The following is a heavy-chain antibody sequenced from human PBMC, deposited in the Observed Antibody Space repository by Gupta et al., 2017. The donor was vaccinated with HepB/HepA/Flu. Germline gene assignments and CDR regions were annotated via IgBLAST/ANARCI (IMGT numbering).Heavy chain of an antibody. CDR1: GGSFSGYY. CDR2: INHSGST. D-gene: IGHD3-22*01. CDR3: ARLKVTMIVVVITKGAFDI. J-gene: IGHJ3*02. Sequence: QVQLQQWGAGLLKPSETLSLTCAVYGGSFSGYYWSWIRQPPGKGLEWIGEINHSGSTNNNPSLKSRVTISVDTSKNQFSLKLSSVTAADTAVYYCARLKVTMIVVVITKGAFDIWGQGTMVTVSS. V-gene: IGHV4-34*01.